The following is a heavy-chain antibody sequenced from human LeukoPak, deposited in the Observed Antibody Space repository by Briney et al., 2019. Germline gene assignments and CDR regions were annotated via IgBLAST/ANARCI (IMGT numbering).Heavy chain of an antibody. Sequence: SQTLSLTCASSGDSVSSDSAAWNWMRQSPSRGLEWLGRTYYSSKWYKDYAVSVKSRITLNPDTSKSQFSLLLNSVTPEDTAVYYCARGWLGSGLDYWGQGTLVTVSS. V-gene: IGHV6-1*01. D-gene: IGHD6-19*01. CDR1: GDSVSSDSAA. J-gene: IGHJ4*02. CDR2: TYYSSKWYK. CDR3: ARGWLGSGLDY.